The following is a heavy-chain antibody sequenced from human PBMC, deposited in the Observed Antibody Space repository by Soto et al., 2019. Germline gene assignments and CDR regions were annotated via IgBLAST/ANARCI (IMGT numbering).Heavy chain of an antibody. CDR1: GFTFSSYG. V-gene: IGHV3-33*08. D-gene: IGHD4-17*01. J-gene: IGHJ4*02. CDR3: ARSEVTTRYNYFDY. Sequence: GGSLRLSCAASGFTFSSYGMHWVRQAPGKGLEWVAVLWYDGINKYYADSVKGRFTISRDNSKNTLYLQMNSLRAEDTAVYYCARSEVTTRYNYFDYWGQGTLVTVSS. CDR2: LWYDGINK.